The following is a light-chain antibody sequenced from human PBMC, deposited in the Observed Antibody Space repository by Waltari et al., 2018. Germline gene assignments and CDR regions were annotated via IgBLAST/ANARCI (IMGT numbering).Light chain of an antibody. Sequence: DIQMTQSPSSLSASVVDRVTITLRASQSLSYYLNWYQHKPGRAPKLLIYTATRLQGVVPSRFSGSGSGTDFTLTISSLQPDDFATYYCQQSYSSPTFGGGTKVEI. J-gene: IGKJ4*01. CDR1: QSLSYY. V-gene: IGKV1-39*01. CDR3: QQSYSSPT. CDR2: TAT.